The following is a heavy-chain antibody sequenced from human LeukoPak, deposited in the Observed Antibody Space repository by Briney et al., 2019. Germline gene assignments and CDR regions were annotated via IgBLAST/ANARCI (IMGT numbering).Heavy chain of an antibody. Sequence: GGSLRLSCAASGFTFSSYAMSWVRQAPGKGLEWVSAISGSGGSTYYAGSVKGRFTISRDNSKNTLYLQMNSLRAEDTAVYYCAKDQVRGVIHRILANWFDRWGQGTLVTVSS. CDR3: AKDQVRGVIHRILANWFDR. D-gene: IGHD3-10*01. J-gene: IGHJ5*02. CDR1: GFTFSSYA. V-gene: IGHV3-23*01. CDR2: ISGSGGST.